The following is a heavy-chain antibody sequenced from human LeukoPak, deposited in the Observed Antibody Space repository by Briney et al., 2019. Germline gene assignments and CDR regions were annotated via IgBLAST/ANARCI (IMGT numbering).Heavy chain of an antibody. CDR3: ARDPTRSELDY. Sequence: SETLSLTCSVSGGSISSHYGSWIRQPPGEGLEWVGCIYYSGSTNYNPSLKSRVTISVDTSKNQFSLKLSSVTAADTAVYYCARDPTRSELDYWGQGTLVTVSS. J-gene: IGHJ4*02. CDR2: IYYSGST. V-gene: IGHV4-59*11. CDR1: GGSISSHY. D-gene: IGHD4-11*01.